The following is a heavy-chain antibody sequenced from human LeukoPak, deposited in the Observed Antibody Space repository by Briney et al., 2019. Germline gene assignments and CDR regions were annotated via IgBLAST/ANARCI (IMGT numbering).Heavy chain of an antibody. V-gene: IGHV3-74*01. CDR3: TRVQAGRAGLMDV. Sequence: PVGSVRLSCAASGFTLSSYWMHWVRQAPWEGLVWVSRIDPDGSSTNYADSMKGRFTTSRDNAKNTLYLQMNSLRAEDTALYYCTRVQAGRAGLMDVWGRGTTVTSSS. CDR1: GFTLSSYW. D-gene: IGHD6-13*01. J-gene: IGHJ6*02. CDR2: IDPDGSST.